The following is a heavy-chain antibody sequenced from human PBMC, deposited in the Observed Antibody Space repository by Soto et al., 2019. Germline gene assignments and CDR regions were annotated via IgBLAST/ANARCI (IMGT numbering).Heavy chain of an antibody. D-gene: IGHD2-15*01. CDR3: ARDRGHMVVVAATNHDAFDI. Sequence: SVTVSCKASGGTFSSYAMSWVRQAPGQGLEWMGGIIPIFGTANYAQKFQGRVTITADESTSTAYMELSSLRSEDTAVYYCARDRGHMVVVAATNHDAFDIWGQGTMVTVSS. CDR1: GGTFSSYA. J-gene: IGHJ3*02. V-gene: IGHV1-69*13. CDR2: IIPIFGTA.